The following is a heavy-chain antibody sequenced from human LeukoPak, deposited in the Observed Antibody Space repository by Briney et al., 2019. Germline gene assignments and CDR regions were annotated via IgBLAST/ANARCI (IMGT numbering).Heavy chain of an antibody. CDR2: IYYSGST. V-gene: IGHV4-59*12. CDR1: GGSINFYY. D-gene: IGHD3-3*01. CDR3: ASRGEYYDFWSGYLGWFDP. J-gene: IGHJ5*02. Sequence: PSETLSLTCTVSGGSINFYYWSWIRQPPGKGLEWIGYIYYSGSTNYKSSLKSRVTMSVDTSKNQFSLKLSSVSAADTAVYYCASRGEYYDFWSGYLGWFDPWGQGTLVIVSS.